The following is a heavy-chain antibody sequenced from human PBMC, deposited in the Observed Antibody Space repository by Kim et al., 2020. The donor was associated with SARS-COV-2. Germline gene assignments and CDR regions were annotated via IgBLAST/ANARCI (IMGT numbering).Heavy chain of an antibody. Sequence: ASVKVSCKASGYTFTSYAMNWVRQAPGQGLEWMGWINTNTGNPTYAQGFTGRFVFSLDTSVSTAYLQISSLKAEDTAVYYCARDREGQYYDILTGYPGPYYFDYWGQGTLVTVSS. CDR3: ARDREGQYYDILTGYPGPYYFDY. CDR1: GYTFTSYA. V-gene: IGHV7-4-1*02. CDR2: INTNTGNP. D-gene: IGHD3-9*01. J-gene: IGHJ4*02.